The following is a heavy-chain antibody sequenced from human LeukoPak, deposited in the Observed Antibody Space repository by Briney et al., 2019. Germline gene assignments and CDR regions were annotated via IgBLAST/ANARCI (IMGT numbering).Heavy chain of an antibody. J-gene: IGHJ4*02. CDR2: NYYSGIT. CDR1: GTSINSYY. CDR3: ARAAYSSSALDY. Sequence: SETLSLTCSFSGTSINSYYWSWIRQPPGKGLEWIGYNYYSGITNYNPSLKSRVTISVDTSKNQFSLKLSSVTAADTAVYYYARAAYSSSALDYWGQGTLVTVSS. D-gene: IGHD6-13*01. V-gene: IGHV4-59*01.